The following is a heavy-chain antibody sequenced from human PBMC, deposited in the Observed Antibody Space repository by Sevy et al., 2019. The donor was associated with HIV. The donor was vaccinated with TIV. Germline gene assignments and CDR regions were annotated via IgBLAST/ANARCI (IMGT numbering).Heavy chain of an antibody. CDR1: GGSISSYY. D-gene: IGHD2-2*03. Sequence: SETLSLTCTGSGGSISSYYWSWIRQPPGKGLEWIGYIYYSGSTNYNPSLKSRVTISVDTSKNQFSLKLSSVAAADTAVYYCARAFGYCSSTSCYGGALFDYWGQGTLVTVSS. J-gene: IGHJ4*02. V-gene: IGHV4-59*01. CDR3: ARAFGYCSSTSCYGGALFDY. CDR2: IYYSGST.